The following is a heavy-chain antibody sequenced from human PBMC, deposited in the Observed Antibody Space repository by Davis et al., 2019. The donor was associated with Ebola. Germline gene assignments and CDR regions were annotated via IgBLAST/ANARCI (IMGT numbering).Heavy chain of an antibody. CDR1: GGSFSGYY. D-gene: IGHD4-17*01. J-gene: IGHJ4*02. CDR2: IYYSGST. CDR3: ARDSDYGDYLFDY. V-gene: IGHV4-59*01. Sequence: SETLSLTCAVYGGSFSGYYWSWIRQPPGKGLEWIGYIYYSGSTNYNPSLKSRVTISVDTSKNQFSLKLSSVTAADTAVYYCARDSDYGDYLFDYWGQGTLVTVSS.